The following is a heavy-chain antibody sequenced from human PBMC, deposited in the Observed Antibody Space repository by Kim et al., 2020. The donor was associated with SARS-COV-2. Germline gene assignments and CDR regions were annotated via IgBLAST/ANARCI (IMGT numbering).Heavy chain of an antibody. CDR3: AGDPNTVSLRYFDWPPFGY. J-gene: IGHJ4*02. CDR2: IIPIFGTA. V-gene: IGHV1-69*13. Sequence: SVKVSCKASGGTFSSYAISWVRQAPGQGLEWMGGIIPIFGTANYAQKFQGRVTITADESTSTAYMELSSLRSEDTAVYYCAGDPNTVSLRYFDWPPFGYWGQGTLVTVSS. CDR1: GGTFSSYA. D-gene: IGHD3-9*01.